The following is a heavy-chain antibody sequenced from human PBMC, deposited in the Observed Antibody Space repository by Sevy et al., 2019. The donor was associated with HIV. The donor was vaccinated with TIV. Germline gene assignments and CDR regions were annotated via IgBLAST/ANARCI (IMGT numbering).Heavy chain of an antibody. CDR3: AKDSASRPYYYDSSGPYYFDY. CDR2: IRGSGGST. Sequence: EGSLRLSCAASGFTFSSYAMSWVRQAPGKGLEWVSAIRGSGGSTYYADSVKGRFTISRDNSKNTLYLQMNSLRAEDTAVYCCAKDSASRPYYYDSSGPYYFDYWGQGTLVTVSS. D-gene: IGHD3-22*01. CDR1: GFTFSSYA. J-gene: IGHJ4*02. V-gene: IGHV3-23*01.